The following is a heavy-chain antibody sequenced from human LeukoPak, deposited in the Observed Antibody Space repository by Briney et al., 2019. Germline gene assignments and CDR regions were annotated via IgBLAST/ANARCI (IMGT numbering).Heavy chain of an antibody. CDR3: TTGAKLYDSSPYDAFDI. Sequence: GGSLRLSCAASGFTFSSYGMHWVRQAPGKGLEWVAFIRYDGSNKYYADSVKGRFTISRDNSKNTLYLQMNSLKTEDTAVYYCTTGAKLYDSSPYDAFDIWGQGTMVTVSS. J-gene: IGHJ3*02. CDR1: GFTFSSYG. V-gene: IGHV3-30*02. CDR2: IRYDGSNK. D-gene: IGHD3-22*01.